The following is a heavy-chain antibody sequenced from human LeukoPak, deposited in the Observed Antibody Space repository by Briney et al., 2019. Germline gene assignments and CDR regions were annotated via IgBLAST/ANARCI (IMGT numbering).Heavy chain of an antibody. CDR2: INPNSGGT. CDR3: ARDLAVRYSSGWRY. V-gene: IGHV1-2*02. Sequence: ALVKVSCKASGYTFTGYYMHWVRQAPGQGLEWMGWINPNSGGTNYAQKFQGRVTMTRDTSISTAYMELSRLRSDDTAVYYCARDLAVRYSSGWRYWGQGTLVTVSS. D-gene: IGHD6-19*01. J-gene: IGHJ4*02. CDR1: GYTFTGYY.